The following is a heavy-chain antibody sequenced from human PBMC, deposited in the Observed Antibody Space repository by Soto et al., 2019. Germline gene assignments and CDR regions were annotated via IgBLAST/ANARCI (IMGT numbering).Heavy chain of an antibody. V-gene: IGHV3-33*01. Sequence: QVQLVESGGGVVQPGRSLRLSCAASGFTFSSYGMHWVRQAPGKGLEWVAVIWYDGSNKYYADSVKGRFTISRDNSKNTXYXXMNSLRAEDTAVYYCAREGGLLWFGELLYGGWFDPWGQGTLVTVSS. CDR1: GFTFSSYG. CDR2: IWYDGSNK. CDR3: AREGGLLWFGELLYGGWFDP. D-gene: IGHD3-10*01. J-gene: IGHJ5*02.